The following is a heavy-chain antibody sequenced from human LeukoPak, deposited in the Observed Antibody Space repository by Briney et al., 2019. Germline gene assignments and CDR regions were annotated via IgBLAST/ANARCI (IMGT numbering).Heavy chain of an antibody. CDR3: AKGSYSYGYYYYGMDV. J-gene: IGHJ6*02. CDR2: ISGSGGST. D-gene: IGHD5-18*01. Sequence: GGSLRLSCAASGFTFSSYAMSWGRQAPGKGLEWVSAISGSGGSTYYADSVKGRFTISRDNSKNTLYLQMNSLRAEDTAVYYCAKGSYSYGYYYYGMDVWGQGTTVTVSS. CDR1: GFTFSSYA. V-gene: IGHV3-23*01.